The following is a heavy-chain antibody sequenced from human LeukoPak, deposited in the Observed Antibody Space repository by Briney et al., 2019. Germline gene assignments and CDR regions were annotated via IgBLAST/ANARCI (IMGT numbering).Heavy chain of an antibody. V-gene: IGHV1-2*02. J-gene: IGHJ4*02. CDR3: ARDRGHSGYD. CDR1: GYTFTGYY. Sequence: ASVKVSCKTSGYTFTGYYMHWVRQAPGQGLEWMGWMNPNSGGSNYAQRFQGRVTMTRDTSIGTAYMELSSLRSDDTAVYYCARDRGHSGYDWGQGTLVTVSS. D-gene: IGHD5-12*01. CDR2: MNPNSGGS.